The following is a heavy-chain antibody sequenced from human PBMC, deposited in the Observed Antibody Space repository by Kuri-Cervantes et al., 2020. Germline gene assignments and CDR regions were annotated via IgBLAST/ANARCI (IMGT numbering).Heavy chain of an antibody. CDR1: GFTVSSNY. Sequence: ETLSLTCAASGFTVSSNYMSWVRQAPGKGLEWVSVIYSGGSTYYADSVKGRFTISRDNSKNTLYLQMNSLRAEDTAVYYCARDLRFSYYGMDVWGQGTTVTVSS. J-gene: IGHJ6*02. V-gene: IGHV3-66*01. CDR2: IYSGGST. CDR3: ARDLRFSYYGMDV. D-gene: IGHD3-3*01.